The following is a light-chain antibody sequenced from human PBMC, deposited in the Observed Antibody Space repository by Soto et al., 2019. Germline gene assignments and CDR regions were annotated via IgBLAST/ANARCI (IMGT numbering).Light chain of an antibody. CDR2: EVN. Sequence: QSALTQPPSASGSPGQSVTISCTGTSSDVGAYIYVSWYQQHPGKAPKLIIYEVNKRPSGVPDRFSGSKSGNTASLTVSGLQAEDEADYYCSSYADSSNVFGTGTKVTVL. CDR3: SSYADSSNV. J-gene: IGLJ1*01. CDR1: SSDVGAYIY. V-gene: IGLV2-8*01.